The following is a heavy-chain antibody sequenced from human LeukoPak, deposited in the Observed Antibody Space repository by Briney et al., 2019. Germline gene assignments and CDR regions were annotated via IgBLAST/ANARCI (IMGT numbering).Heavy chain of an antibody. Sequence: PSETLSLTCTVSGASISSSSYYWGWIRQPPGKGLEWIGSIYYSGSTYYNPSLKSRVTISVDTSKNQFSLKLSSVTAADTAVYYCARDVGGEWLLLSNWFDPWGQGTLVTVSS. CDR2: IYYSGST. D-gene: IGHD3-3*01. J-gene: IGHJ5*02. V-gene: IGHV4-39*07. CDR1: GASISSSSYY. CDR3: ARDVGGEWLLLSNWFDP.